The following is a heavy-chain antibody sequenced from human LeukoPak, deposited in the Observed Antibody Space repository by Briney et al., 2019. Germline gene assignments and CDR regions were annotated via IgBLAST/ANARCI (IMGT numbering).Heavy chain of an antibody. D-gene: IGHD3-10*01. CDR2: ISGSGGST. Sequence: PGGSLRLSCAASGFTFSSYAMSWVRQAPGKGLEGVSAISGSGGSTYYADSVKGRFTISRENSKKPLYLQMNSLRAEDTAVYYCAKGSYYGSGSPYYYYGMDVWGQGTTVTVSS. CDR1: GFTFSSYA. V-gene: IGHV3-23*01. J-gene: IGHJ6*02. CDR3: AKGSYYGSGSPYYYYGMDV.